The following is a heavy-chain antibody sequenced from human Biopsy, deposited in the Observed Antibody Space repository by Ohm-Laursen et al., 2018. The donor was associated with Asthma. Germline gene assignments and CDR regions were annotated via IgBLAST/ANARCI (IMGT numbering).Heavy chain of an antibody. CDR3: ARGYSGSDRIVYYYSGLEV. Sequence: SVKVSCKVSGGTFSRYAISWVRQAPGQDLEWMGGIIPIFGTSNHAQMFEGRVTITADESTSTAYMELRSLSSEDTAVYYCARGYSGSDRIVYYYSGLEVWGQGTTVTVSS. D-gene: IGHD5-12*01. V-gene: IGHV1-69*13. CDR2: IIPIFGTS. J-gene: IGHJ6*02. CDR1: GGTFSRYA.